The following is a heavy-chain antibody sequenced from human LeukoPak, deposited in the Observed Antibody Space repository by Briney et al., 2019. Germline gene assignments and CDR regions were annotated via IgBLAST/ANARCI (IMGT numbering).Heavy chain of an antibody. J-gene: IGHJ4*02. CDR1: GGSISSGDYY. CDR2: IYYSGST. Sequence: KPSQTLSLTCTVSGGSISSGDYYWSWIRQPPGKGLEWIGYIYYSGSTYYNPSLKSRVTISVDTSKNQFSLKLSSVTAADTAVYYCARDLRGSRYYFDYWGQGTLVTVSS. V-gene: IGHV4-30-4*01. D-gene: IGHD1-26*01. CDR3: ARDLRGSRYYFDY.